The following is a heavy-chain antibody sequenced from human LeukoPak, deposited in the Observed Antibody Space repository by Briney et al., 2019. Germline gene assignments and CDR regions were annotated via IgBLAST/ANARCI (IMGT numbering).Heavy chain of an antibody. CDR1: GYTFTSYG. Sequence: GASVKVSCKASGYTFTSYGVTWVRQAPGQGLEWMGWISAYNFATDYAQKLQGRVTMTADTSTNTFYLELRRLTSDDTAVYYRARGWSFDRAYYDLWGQGTLVTVSS. V-gene: IGHV1-18*01. CDR2: ISAYNFAT. J-gene: IGHJ4*02. CDR3: ARGWSFDRAYYDL.